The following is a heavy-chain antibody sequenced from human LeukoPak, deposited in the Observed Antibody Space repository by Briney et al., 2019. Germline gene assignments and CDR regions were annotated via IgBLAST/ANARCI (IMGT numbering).Heavy chain of an antibody. CDR1: GYTFSSYY. Sequence: ASVKVSCKASGYTFSSYYFHWVRQAPGQGLEYMGIIIPDGGITSYPQKFQGRVTMTRDTSTSTVYMELSSLTSEDTAVYYCARVGYYESSGYYEYWGQGTLVTVSS. CDR2: IIPDGGIT. J-gene: IGHJ4*02. D-gene: IGHD3-22*01. V-gene: IGHV1-46*01. CDR3: ARVGYYESSGYYEY.